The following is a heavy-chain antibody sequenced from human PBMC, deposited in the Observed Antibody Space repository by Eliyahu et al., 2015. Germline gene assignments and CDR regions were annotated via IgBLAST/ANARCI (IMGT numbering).Heavy chain of an antibody. CDR2: ISSSSGYI. J-gene: IGHJ5*02. CDR1: GFXXRTNR. V-gene: IGHV3-21*01. CDR3: VRDRGFGIPQTWFDP. D-gene: IGHD3-10*01. Sequence: DVQLVESXGGLVKPGGSLRLXCAAXGFXXRTNRXXWVRQAPGKGLEWVSSISSSSGYIYYADSVKGRFTISRDNAKNSLYLQMNSLRGEDTAVYYCVRDRGFGIPQTWFDPWGQGSQVTVSS.